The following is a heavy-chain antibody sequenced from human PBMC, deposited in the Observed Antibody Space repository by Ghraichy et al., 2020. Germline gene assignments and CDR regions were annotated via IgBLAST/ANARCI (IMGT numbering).Heavy chain of an antibody. CDR1: GGSISSYY. V-gene: IGHV4-59*01. J-gene: IGHJ4*02. CDR2: IYYSGST. D-gene: IGHD3-10*01. Sequence: GSLRLSCTVSGGSISSYYWSWIRQPPGKGLEWIGYIYYSGSTNYNPSLKSRVTISVDTSKNQFSLKLSSVTAADTAVYYCARERTPYYYGSGSYFDYWGQGTLVTVSS. CDR3: ARERTPYYYGSGSYFDY.